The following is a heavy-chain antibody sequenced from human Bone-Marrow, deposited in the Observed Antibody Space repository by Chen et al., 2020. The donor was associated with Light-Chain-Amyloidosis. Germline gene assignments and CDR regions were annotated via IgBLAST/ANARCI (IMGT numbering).Heavy chain of an antibody. Sequence: QVQLVESGGGVVPPGRSLRLSCAASGFTFSSYAMHWVRQAPGKGLEWVAVISYDGSNKYYADSVKGRFTISRDNSKNTLYLQMNSLRAEDTAVYYCAGFLEWLPYYFDYWGQGTLVTVSS. CDR3: AGFLEWLPYYFDY. D-gene: IGHD3-3*01. CDR2: ISYDGSNK. V-gene: IGHV3-30-3*01. J-gene: IGHJ4*02. CDR1: GFTFSSYA.